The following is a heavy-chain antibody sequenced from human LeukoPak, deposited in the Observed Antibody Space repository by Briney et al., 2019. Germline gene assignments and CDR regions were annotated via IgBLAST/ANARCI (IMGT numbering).Heavy chain of an antibody. CDR3: ARASRSGSYFFY. V-gene: IGHV3-72*01. CDR1: GFTFSDHY. J-gene: IGHJ4*02. Sequence: GGSLRLSCAASGFTFSDHYMDWVRQTPGKGLEWVGRSRNKANSYTTEYAASVKGRCTISRDDSKNSLSLQMNSLKTDDTAVYYCARASRSGSYFFYWGQGTLVTVSS. CDR2: SRNKANSYTT. D-gene: IGHD1-26*01.